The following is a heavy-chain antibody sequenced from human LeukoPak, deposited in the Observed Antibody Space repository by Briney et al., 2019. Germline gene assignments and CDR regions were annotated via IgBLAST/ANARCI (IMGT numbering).Heavy chain of an antibody. CDR2: LSNDGSNK. D-gene: IGHD6-13*01. CDR3: ARVSQIAAAGKFDY. J-gene: IGHJ4*02. Sequence: GGSLRLSCAASGFTFSSYAMHWVRQAPGKGLEWVAVLSNDGSNKYYADSVKGRFTISRDNSKNTLYLQMNSLRAEDTAVYYCARVSQIAAAGKFDYWGQGTLVTVSS. CDR1: GFTFSSYA. V-gene: IGHV3-30*04.